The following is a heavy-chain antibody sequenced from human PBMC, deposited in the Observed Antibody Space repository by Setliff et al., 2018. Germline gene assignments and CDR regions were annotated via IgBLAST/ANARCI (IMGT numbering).Heavy chain of an antibody. J-gene: IGHJ4*02. Sequence: PGGSLRLSCAASGFTFSSYAMTWVRQAPGKGLEWVSGISGSGGITYYADSVKGRFTISRDNSKNTLYLQMNSLRAEDTAVYYCAKDGSGSYDYLDYWGQGTLVTVSS. CDR1: GFTFSSYA. V-gene: IGHV3-23*01. CDR2: ISGSGGIT. D-gene: IGHD6-13*01. CDR3: AKDGSGSYDYLDY.